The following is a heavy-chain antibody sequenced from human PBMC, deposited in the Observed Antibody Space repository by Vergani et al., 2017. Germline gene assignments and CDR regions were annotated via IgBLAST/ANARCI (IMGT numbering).Heavy chain of an antibody. CDR3: AKGRAYCGGDCYPYYYYGMDV. CDR2: IIGSGGST. Sequence: EVQLLESGGGLVQPGGSLRLSCAASGFTFSSYAMSWVRQAPGKGLEWVSAIIGSGGSTYYADSVKGRFTISRDNSKNTLYLQMNSLRAEDTAVYYCAKGRAYCGGDCYPYYYYGMDVWGQGTTVTVSS. CDR1: GFTFSSYA. V-gene: IGHV3-23*01. D-gene: IGHD2-21*02. J-gene: IGHJ6*02.